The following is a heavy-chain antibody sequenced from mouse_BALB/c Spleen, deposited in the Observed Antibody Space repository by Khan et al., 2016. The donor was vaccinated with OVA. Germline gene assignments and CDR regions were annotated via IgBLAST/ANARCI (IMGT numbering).Heavy chain of an antibody. CDR1: GFNIKDTH. V-gene: IGHV14-3*02. D-gene: IGHD4-1*01. CDR3: APAGTGDYCDY. Sequence: EVKLEESGAELVKPAASVKLSCTASGFNIKDTHMRWVKQRPAQDLVWIGSIVPANDNTTYDPTFRGNTTITPDTSSNTAYLHLSSLTSEDTAVYYCAPAGTGDYCDYWGQGTTLTVSS. J-gene: IGHJ2*01. CDR2: IVPANDNT.